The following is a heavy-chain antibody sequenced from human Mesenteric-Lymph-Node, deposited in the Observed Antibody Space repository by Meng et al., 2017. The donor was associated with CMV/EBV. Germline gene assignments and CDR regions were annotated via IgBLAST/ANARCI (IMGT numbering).Heavy chain of an antibody. J-gene: IGHJ6*02. CDR2: ISYDGSNK. CDR3: AKDYGSGTYYFTGMDV. D-gene: IGHD3-10*01. CDR1: GSTFGYYA. V-gene: IGHV3-30-3*02. Sequence: GESLKISCTASGSTFGYYAMGWVRQAPGKGLEWVAVISYDGSNKYYADSVKGRFTISRDNSKNTLYLQMNSLRAEDTAVYYCAKDYGSGTYYFTGMDVWGQGATVTVSS.